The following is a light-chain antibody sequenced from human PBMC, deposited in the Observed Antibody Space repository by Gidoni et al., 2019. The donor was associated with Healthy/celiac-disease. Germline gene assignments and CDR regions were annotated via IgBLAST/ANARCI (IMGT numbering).Light chain of an antibody. V-gene: IGKV1-13*02. CDR3: QQFNSYLWT. Sequence: AIQLTQSPSSLSASLGARVTIPCRASQGISSALAWYHQKPGKAPKLMIYDASSLESGVPSRFSGSGSWTDFTLPISSLQPEYFATYYCQQFNSYLWTFGQWTKVEIK. J-gene: IGKJ1*01. CDR1: QGISSA. CDR2: DAS.